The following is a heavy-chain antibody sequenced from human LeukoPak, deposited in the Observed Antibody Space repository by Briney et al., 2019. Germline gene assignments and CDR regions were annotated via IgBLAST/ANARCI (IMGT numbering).Heavy chain of an antibody. CDR3: TRERASNNYNNWFDP. Sequence: SETLSLTCAVYGASFSDYYWTWIRQPPGKGLEWIGEINHSGSANYNPSLTSRVTISVDKSKHQFFLRLSPVTAADSGTYYCTRERASNNYNNWFDPWGQGTLVTVSS. CDR1: GASFSDYY. J-gene: IGHJ5*02. D-gene: IGHD4-11*01. CDR2: INHSGSA. V-gene: IGHV4-34*01.